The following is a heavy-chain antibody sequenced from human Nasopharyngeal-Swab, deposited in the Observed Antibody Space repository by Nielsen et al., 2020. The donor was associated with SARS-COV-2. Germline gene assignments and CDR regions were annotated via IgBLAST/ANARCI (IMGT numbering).Heavy chain of an antibody. Sequence: GESLKISCAASGFTFSDYYMSWIRQAPGKGLEWVSYISSSGSTIYYADSVKGRFTTSRDNAKNSLYLQMNSLRAEDTAVYYCARGASRYQLLSPYGMDVWGQGTTVTVSS. J-gene: IGHJ6*02. D-gene: IGHD2-2*01. CDR2: ISSSGSTI. CDR1: GFTFSDYY. CDR3: ARGASRYQLLSPYGMDV. V-gene: IGHV3-11*04.